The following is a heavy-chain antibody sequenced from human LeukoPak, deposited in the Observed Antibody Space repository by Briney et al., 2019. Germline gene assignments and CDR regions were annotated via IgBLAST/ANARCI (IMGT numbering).Heavy chain of an antibody. D-gene: IGHD2-2*01. Sequence: GASVKVSCKASGGTFSSYATSWVRQAPGQGLEWMGGIIPIFGTANYAQKFQGRVTITADESTSTAYMELSSLRSEDTAVYYCARDVSSTSEYYYYMDVWGKGTTVTVSS. V-gene: IGHV1-69*01. J-gene: IGHJ6*03. CDR1: GGTFSSYA. CDR2: IIPIFGTA. CDR3: ARDVSSTSEYYYYMDV.